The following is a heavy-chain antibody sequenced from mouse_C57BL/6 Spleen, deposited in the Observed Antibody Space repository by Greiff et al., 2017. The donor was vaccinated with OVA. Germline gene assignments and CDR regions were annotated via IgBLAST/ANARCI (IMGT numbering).Heavy chain of an antibody. D-gene: IGHD2-3*01. CDR1: GYAFSSSW. CDR2: IYPGDGDT. J-gene: IGHJ2*01. V-gene: IGHV1-82*01. CDR3: ARSGDGYYPYFDY. Sequence: VQLQQSGPELVKPGASVKISCKASGYAFSSSWMNWVKQRPGKGLEWIGRIYPGDGDTNYNGKLKGKSTLTADKSYSTAYMQLSSLTSEDSAVDVCARSGDGYYPYFDYWGQGTTLTVSS.